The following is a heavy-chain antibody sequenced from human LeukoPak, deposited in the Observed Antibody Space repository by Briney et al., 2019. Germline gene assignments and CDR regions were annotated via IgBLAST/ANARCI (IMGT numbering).Heavy chain of an antibody. CDR2: ISYEGSNE. Sequence: PGGSLRLSCTASGFTFSNYGMHWVRQAPGKGLEWVAVISYEGSNEYYADSVKGRFTISRGNSKNTLFLQMNSLRPEDTAVYHCAKVALFSGYYPPFDYWGQGTLVTVSS. CDR1: GFTFSNYG. V-gene: IGHV3-30*18. D-gene: IGHD3-22*01. J-gene: IGHJ4*02. CDR3: AKVALFSGYYPPFDY.